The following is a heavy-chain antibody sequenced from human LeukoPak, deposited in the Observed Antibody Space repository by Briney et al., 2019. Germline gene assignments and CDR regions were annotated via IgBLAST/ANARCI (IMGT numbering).Heavy chain of an antibody. CDR1: GYTLTELS. CDR3: ARDGATAVAGTSFDY. Sequence: SVKASCKVSGYTLTELSMHWVRQAPGQGLEWMGGIIPIFGTASYAQKFQGRVTITADESTSTAYMELSSLRSEDTAVYYCARDGATAVAGTSFDYWGQGTLVTVSS. V-gene: IGHV1-69*13. CDR2: IIPIFGTA. D-gene: IGHD6-19*01. J-gene: IGHJ4*02.